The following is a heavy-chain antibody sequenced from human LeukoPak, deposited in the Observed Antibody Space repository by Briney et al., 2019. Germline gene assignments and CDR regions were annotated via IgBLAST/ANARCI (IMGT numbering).Heavy chain of an antibody. V-gene: IGHV1-18*01. CDR3: ARGGWRSTSWVDY. CDR2: ISAYNGNT. J-gene: IGHJ4*02. CDR1: GYTLTELS. Sequence: VASVKVSCKVSGYTLTELSMHWVRQAPGQGLEWMGWISAYNGNTNYAQKLQGRVTMTTDTSTSTAYMELRSLRSDDTAVYYCARGGWRSTSWVDYWGQGTLVTVSS. D-gene: IGHD2-2*01.